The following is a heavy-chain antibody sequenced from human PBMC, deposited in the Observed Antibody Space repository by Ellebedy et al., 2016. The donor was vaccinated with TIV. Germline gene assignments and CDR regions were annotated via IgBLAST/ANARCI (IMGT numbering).Heavy chain of an antibody. J-gene: IGHJ3*02. CDR2: ISDDGNIK. CDR1: GFTFRNYA. CDR3: ARWSTDAFDT. V-gene: IGHV3-30*04. D-gene: IGHD5/OR15-5a*01. Sequence: GESLKISCAASGFTFRNYAMHWVRQAPGKGLEWVAVISDDGNIKYYSDSVKGRFTISRDNFKNTLDLQMSNVRAEDTALYYCARWSTDAFDTWGQGTMVTVSS.